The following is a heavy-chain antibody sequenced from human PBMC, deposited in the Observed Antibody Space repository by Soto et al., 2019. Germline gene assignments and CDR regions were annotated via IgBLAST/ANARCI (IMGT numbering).Heavy chain of an antibody. V-gene: IGHV3-23*01. J-gene: IGHJ6*03. CDR3: AKDFSGYDSLYFYYYMDV. Sequence: GGSLRLSCAASGFTFSSYAMSWVRQAPGKGLEWVSAISGSGGSTYYADSVKGRFTISRDNSKNTLYLQMNSLRAEDTAVYYCAKDFSGYDSLYFYYYMDVWGKGTTVTVSS. CDR2: ISGSGGST. CDR1: GFTFSSYA. D-gene: IGHD5-12*01.